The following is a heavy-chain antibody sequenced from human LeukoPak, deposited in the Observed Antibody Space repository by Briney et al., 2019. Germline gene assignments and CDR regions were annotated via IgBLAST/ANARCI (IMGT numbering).Heavy chain of an antibody. Sequence: SETLSLTCTVSGGSISSYYWSWIRQPPGKGLEWIGYISYSGSTNYNPSLKSRVTISLDTSKNQFSLKLSSVTAADTAVYYCVRVLHFWSGHDWSDPWGQGTLVTVSS. CDR2: ISYSGST. CDR1: GGSISSYY. D-gene: IGHD3-3*02. V-gene: IGHV4-59*01. J-gene: IGHJ5*02. CDR3: VRVLHFWSGHDWSDP.